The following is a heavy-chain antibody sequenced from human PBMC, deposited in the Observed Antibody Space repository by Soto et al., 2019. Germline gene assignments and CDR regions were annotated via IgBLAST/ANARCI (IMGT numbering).Heavy chain of an antibody. J-gene: IGHJ3*02. CDR3: ARDASGVYYDSLTGYFVAAFDS. V-gene: IGHV1-18*01. CDR2: ISAYNGNT. D-gene: IGHD3-9*01. CDR1: GYTFTSYG. Sequence: QVQLVQAGAEVKKPGASVKVSCKASGYTFTSYGISWVRQAPGQGLEWMGWISAYNGNTNYAQKLQGRVTMTTHTSTSTAYMELRSLRSDDTGVYYCARDASGVYYDSLTGYFVAAFDSWGQGTMVTVSS.